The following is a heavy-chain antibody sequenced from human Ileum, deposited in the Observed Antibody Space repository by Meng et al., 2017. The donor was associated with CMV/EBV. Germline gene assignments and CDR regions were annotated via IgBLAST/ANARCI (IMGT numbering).Heavy chain of an antibody. J-gene: IGHJ4*02. CDR3: TKDKDGAGNW. V-gene: IGHV3-72*01. Sequence: AEPGESGGGLVKPGGSLRLSCVASGFTFSDNYMDWVRQAPGKGLEFVARIRNKASDYSTEYAASVKGRFTISRDDSKNSLYLQMDSLRTEDTAVYYCTKDKDGAGNWWGQGALVTVSS. D-gene: IGHD4/OR15-4a*01. CDR2: IRNKASDYST. CDR1: GFTFSDNY.